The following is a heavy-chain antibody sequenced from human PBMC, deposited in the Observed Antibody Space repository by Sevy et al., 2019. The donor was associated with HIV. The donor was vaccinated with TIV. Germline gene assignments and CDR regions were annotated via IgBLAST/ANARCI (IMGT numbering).Heavy chain of an antibody. Sequence: GGSLRLSCTTSGFTFGDYPMGWSRQAPGKGLEWVGFIRSKPYGGTTEYAASVKGRFIISSNDSRSIAYLQMNSLKTDDTAVYYCTRDPLGQLPDYWGQGTLVTVSS. CDR1: GFTFGDYP. J-gene: IGHJ4*02. CDR3: TRDPLGQLPDY. CDR2: IRSKPYGGTT. V-gene: IGHV3-49*03. D-gene: IGHD3-10*01.